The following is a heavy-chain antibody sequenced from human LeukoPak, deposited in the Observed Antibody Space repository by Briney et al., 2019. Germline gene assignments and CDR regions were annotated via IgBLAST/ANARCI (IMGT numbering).Heavy chain of an antibody. CDR2: IYPTNGDT. J-gene: IGHJ4*02. CDR1: GYTFSGYH. CDR3: AIRNWPGDIAYFDH. V-gene: IGHV1-2*02. D-gene: IGHD3/OR15-3a*01. Sequence: ASVKVSCKASGYTFSGYHIHWVRQAPGQGLEWMGWIYPTNGDTNYEQKFQGRVTMTWDTSISTAYMELSRVTSDDTAVYYCAIRNWPGDIAYFDHWGQGTLVTVSS.